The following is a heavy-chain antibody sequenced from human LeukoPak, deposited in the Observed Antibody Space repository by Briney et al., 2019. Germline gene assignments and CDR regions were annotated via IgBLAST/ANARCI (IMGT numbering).Heavy chain of an antibody. V-gene: IGHV3-23*01. J-gene: IGHJ4*02. CDR3: AKDGRYCITNTCYQYFDS. D-gene: IGHD2-2*01. CDR2: ISVSGGST. Sequence: GGSLRLSCEDSGFTLRNFAVSWVRQAPGKGLEWVSVISVSGGSTHYAASVKGRFTISRDNSKNTVYLQMNSLRAEDTAVYYCAKDGRYCITNTCYQYFDSWGQGALVTVSS. CDR1: GFTLRNFA.